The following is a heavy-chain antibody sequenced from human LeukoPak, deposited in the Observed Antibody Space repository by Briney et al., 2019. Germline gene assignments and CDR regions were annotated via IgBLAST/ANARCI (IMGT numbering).Heavy chain of an antibody. CDR1: GGSFSSYS. CDR2: ISSSSAYI. D-gene: IGHD5-24*01. V-gene: IGHV3-21*01. Sequence: ETLSLTCAVYGGSFSSYSMSWVRQAPGEGLEWVSSISSSSAYIYYADSVKGRFTISRDNAKNSLYLQMDSLRAEDTAVYYCARKDGYNKLDAFDVWGQGTMVSVSS. J-gene: IGHJ3*01. CDR3: ARKDGYNKLDAFDV.